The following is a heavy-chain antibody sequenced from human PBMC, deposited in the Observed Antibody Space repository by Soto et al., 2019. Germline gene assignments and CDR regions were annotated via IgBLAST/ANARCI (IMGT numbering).Heavy chain of an antibody. CDR2: IFAGDSDT. V-gene: IGHV5-51*01. Sequence: PGESLKISCKASGFNFGGSWIGWVRQMPGKGLEWMGIIFAGDSDTRYSPSFQGQVTISADKSISTAYLQWSSLEASDTAMYYCARPTYCSSTHCSPFDYWGQGTLVTVSS. D-gene: IGHD2-2*01. CDR3: ARPTYCSSTHCSPFDY. CDR1: GFNFGGSW. J-gene: IGHJ4*02.